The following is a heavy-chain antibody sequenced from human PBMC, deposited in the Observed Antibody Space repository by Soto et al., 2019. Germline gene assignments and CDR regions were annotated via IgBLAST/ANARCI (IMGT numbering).Heavy chain of an antibody. CDR3: ANVGGVLRFLEWLSKYGMDV. D-gene: IGHD3-3*01. CDR1: GFTFSSYA. CDR2: ISGSGGST. V-gene: IGHV3-23*01. J-gene: IGHJ6*02. Sequence: GGSLRPSCAASGFTFSSYAMSWVRQAPGKGLEWVSAISGSGGSTYYADSVKGRFTISRDNSKNTLYLQMNSLRAEDTAVYYCANVGGVLRFLEWLSKYGMDVWGQGTTVTVSS.